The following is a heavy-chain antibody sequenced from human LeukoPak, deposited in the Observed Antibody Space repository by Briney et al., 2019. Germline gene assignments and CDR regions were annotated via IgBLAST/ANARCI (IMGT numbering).Heavy chain of an antibody. CDR1: GFTFSSYS. CDR2: ISSSSSTI. Sequence: GGSLRLSCAASGFTFSSYSMNWVRQAPGKGLEWVSYISSSSSTIYYADSVKGRFTISRDNAKNTLYLQMNSLRAEDTAVYYCARDIRYCSGGSCYDMDVWGKGTTVTISS. CDR3: ARDIRYCSGGSCYDMDV. V-gene: IGHV3-48*04. D-gene: IGHD2-15*01. J-gene: IGHJ6*03.